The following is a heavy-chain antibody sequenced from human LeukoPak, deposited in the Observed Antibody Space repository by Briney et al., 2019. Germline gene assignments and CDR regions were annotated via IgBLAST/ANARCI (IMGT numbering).Heavy chain of an antibody. D-gene: IGHD3-10*01. V-gene: IGHV3-64*01. J-gene: IGHJ4*02. Sequence: GGSLRLSCAASGFTFSSYAMHWVRQAPGKGLEYVSAISSNGGSTYYANSVKGRFTISRDNSKNTLYLQMGSPRAEDMAVYYCARAQYYYGSGNQVDYFDYWGQGTLVTVSS. CDR3: ARAQYYYGSGNQVDYFDY. CDR1: GFTFSSYA. CDR2: ISSNGGST.